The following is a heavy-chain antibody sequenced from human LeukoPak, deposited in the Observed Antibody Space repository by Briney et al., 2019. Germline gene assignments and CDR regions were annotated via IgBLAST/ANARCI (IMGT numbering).Heavy chain of an antibody. V-gene: IGHV3-21*01. CDR1: GFTFSTYN. D-gene: IGHD1-7*01. J-gene: IGHJ3*02. CDR3: ARVNYAQTPFDAFDI. CDR2: ISISSSYI. Sequence: GGSLRLSCAASGFTFSTYNMNRVRQPPGKGLEWVSSISISSSYIYYADSVKGRFTISRDNAKNPLYLQMNSLRAEDTAVYYCARVNYAQTPFDAFDIWGQGTMVTVSS.